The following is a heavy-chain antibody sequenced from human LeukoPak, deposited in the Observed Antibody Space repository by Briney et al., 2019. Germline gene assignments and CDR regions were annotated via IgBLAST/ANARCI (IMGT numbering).Heavy chain of an antibody. J-gene: IGHJ4*02. V-gene: IGHV3-33*05. CDR1: GFTFSHCG. CDR2: ISYDGSKR. CDR3: AKDLRDNFYYFDY. Sequence: GRSLRLSCAASGFTFSHCGMHWVRQAPGKGLEWVAFISYDGSKRYYADSVKGRFTISRDNSKNTLYLQMNSLRAEDTAVYYCAKDLRDNFYYFDYWGQGTLVTVSS. D-gene: IGHD1-1*01.